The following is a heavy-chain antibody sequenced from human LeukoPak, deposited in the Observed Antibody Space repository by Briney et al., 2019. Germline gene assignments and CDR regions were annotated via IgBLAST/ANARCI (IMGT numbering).Heavy chain of an antibody. CDR2: IYYSGST. D-gene: IGHD3-22*01. CDR3: ARGRDYYDSSGYYYAPYYFDY. V-gene: IGHV4-59*01. Sequence: SETLSLTCAVYGGSFSGYYWSWLRQPPGKGLEWIGYIYYSGSTNYNPSLKSRVTISVDTSKNQFSLKLSSVTAADTAVYYCARGRDYYDSSGYYYAPYYFDYWGQGTLVTVSS. CDR1: GGSFSGYY. J-gene: IGHJ4*02.